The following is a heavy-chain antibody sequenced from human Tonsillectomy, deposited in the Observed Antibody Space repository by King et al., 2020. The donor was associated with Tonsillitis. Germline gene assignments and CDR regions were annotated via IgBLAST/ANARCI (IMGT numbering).Heavy chain of an antibody. D-gene: IGHD3-3*01. CDR3: ATLRLRFLPV. CDR2: IWYDGSNK. CDR1: GFIFNTYA. J-gene: IGHJ6*04. V-gene: IGHV3-33*08. Sequence: VQLVESGGGVAQPGRSLRLSCATSGFIFNTYAMHWVRQAPGKGLEWVAVIWYDGSNKYYIDPVKGRFTISRDNSKNTLYLRMNNLKAEDTAVYYCATLRLRFLPVWGKGTTVTVSS.